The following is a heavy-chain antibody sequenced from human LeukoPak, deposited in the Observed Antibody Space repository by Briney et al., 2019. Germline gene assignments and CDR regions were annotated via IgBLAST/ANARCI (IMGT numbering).Heavy chain of an antibody. J-gene: IGHJ4*02. CDR2: IYRSGSA. CDR1: GYSFSSGYY. Sequence: SETLSLTCTVSGYSFSSGYYWGWIRQPPGQGLEWIGNIYRSGSAYYNPSLKGRVTISPDTSKNQFSLKLRSVTAADTAVYYCARVSDYYDGSGLAYYFDYWGQGTLVTVSS. V-gene: IGHV4-38-2*02. D-gene: IGHD3-22*01. CDR3: ARVSDYYDGSGLAYYFDY.